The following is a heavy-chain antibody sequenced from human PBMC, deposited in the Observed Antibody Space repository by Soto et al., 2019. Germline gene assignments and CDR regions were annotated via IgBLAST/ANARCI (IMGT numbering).Heavy chain of an antibody. D-gene: IGHD1-26*01. CDR3: ARDVGTTVYYYYGMDV. CDR1: GDSVSSNSAA. CDR2: TYYRSKWYN. Sequence: SQTLSLTCAISGDSVSSNSAAWNWIRQSPSRGLEWLGRTYYRSKWYNDYAVSVKSRITINPDTSKNQFSLQLNSVTPEDTAVYYCARDVGTTVYYYYGMDVWGQGXAVTVYS. V-gene: IGHV6-1*01. J-gene: IGHJ6*02.